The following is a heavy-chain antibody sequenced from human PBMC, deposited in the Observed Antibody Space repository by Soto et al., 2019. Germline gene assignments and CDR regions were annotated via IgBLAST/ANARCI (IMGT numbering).Heavy chain of an antibody. D-gene: IGHD2-2*01. J-gene: IGHJ3*02. CDR2: IWYDGSNK. CDR3: ARDPLVPAATNDAFDI. Sequence: GGSLRLSCAASGFTFSSYGMHWVRQAPGKGLEWVAVIWYDGSNKYYADSVKGRFTISRDNSKNTLYLQMNSLRAEDTAVYYCARDPLVPAATNDAFDIWGQGTMVTVSS. V-gene: IGHV3-33*01. CDR1: GFTFSSYG.